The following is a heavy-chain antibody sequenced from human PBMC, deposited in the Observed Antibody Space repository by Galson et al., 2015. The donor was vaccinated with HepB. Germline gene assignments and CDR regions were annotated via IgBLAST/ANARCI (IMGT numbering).Heavy chain of an antibody. D-gene: IGHD4-11*01. J-gene: IGHJ5*02. Sequence: VKVSCKASGGTFSSYAISWVQQAPGQGLEWMGRIIPILGIANYAQKFQGRVTITADKSTSTAYMELSSLRSEDTAVYYCARHDYSNFSWGQGTLVTVSS. CDR2: IIPILGIA. CDR3: ARHDYSNFS. CDR1: GGTFSSYA. V-gene: IGHV1-69*04.